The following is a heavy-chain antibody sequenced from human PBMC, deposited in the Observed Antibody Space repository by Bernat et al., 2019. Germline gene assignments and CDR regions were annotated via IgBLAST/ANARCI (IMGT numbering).Heavy chain of an antibody. J-gene: IGHJ4*02. CDR3: ARDLGSGGGLDY. V-gene: IGHV4-59*01. D-gene: IGHD2-15*01. Sequence: QVQLRESGPGLVKPSETLSLTCTVSGGSISSYYWSWIRQPPGKGLEWIGYIYYSGSTKYNPSLKSRVTMSVDTSKDQLSLKLSSVTAADTAVYYCARDLGSGGGLDYWGQGTLVTVSS. CDR1: GGSISSYY. CDR2: IYYSGST.